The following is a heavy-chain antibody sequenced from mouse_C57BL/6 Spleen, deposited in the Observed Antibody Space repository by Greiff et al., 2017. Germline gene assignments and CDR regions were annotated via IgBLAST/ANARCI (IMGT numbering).Heavy chain of an antibody. CDR2: ISDGGSYT. D-gene: IGHD2-3*01. CDR3: ARVVYDGYFYYYAMDY. J-gene: IGHJ4*01. CDR1: GFTFSSYA. V-gene: IGHV5-4*01. Sequence: EVQLVESGGGLVKPGGSLKLSCAASGFTFSSYAMSWVRQTPEKRLEWVATISDGGSYTYYPDNVKGRFTISRDNAKNNLYLQMSHLKSEDTAMYYCARVVYDGYFYYYAMDYWGQGTSVTVSS.